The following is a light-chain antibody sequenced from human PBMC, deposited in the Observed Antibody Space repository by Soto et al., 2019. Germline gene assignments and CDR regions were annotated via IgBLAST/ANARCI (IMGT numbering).Light chain of an antibody. CDR3: AAWDDSLNGVV. V-gene: IGLV1-44*01. J-gene: IGLJ2*01. Sequence: QSVLTQPPSASGTPGQRVTISCSGSSSNIGSNTVNWYQRLPGTAPKVLIYSNNQRPSGVPDRFSGSKSGTSASLAISGLQSEDEADYSCAAWDDSLNGVVFGGGTKVTVL. CDR1: SSNIGSNT. CDR2: SNN.